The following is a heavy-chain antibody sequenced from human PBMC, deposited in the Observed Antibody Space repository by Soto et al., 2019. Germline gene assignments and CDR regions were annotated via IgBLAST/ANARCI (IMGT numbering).Heavy chain of an antibody. J-gene: IGHJ4*02. D-gene: IGHD4-17*01. CDR3: ARLDYGDLFDY. CDR1: GFTFSSYS. V-gene: IGHV3-48*01. CDR2: ISSSSSTI. Sequence: GGSLRLSCAASGFTFSSYSMNWVRQAPGKGLEWVSYISSSSSTIYYADSVKGRFTISRDNAKNSLYLQMNSLRAEDTAVYYCARLDYGDLFDYWGQGTLVTVSS.